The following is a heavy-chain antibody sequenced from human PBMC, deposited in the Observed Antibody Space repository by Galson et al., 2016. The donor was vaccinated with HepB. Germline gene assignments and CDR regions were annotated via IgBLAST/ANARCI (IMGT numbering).Heavy chain of an antibody. Sequence: SLRLSCAASGFTFSSYWMHWVRQAPEKGLEWVSGISASGAGTYYADSVRGRFTISRDNFKNTLYLQMNSLRAEDTAVYYCAKEISVAGVNGLPSDYWGQGTLVTVSS. CDR2: ISASGAGT. CDR3: AKEISVAGVNGLPSDY. CDR1: GFTFSSYW. V-gene: IGHV3-23*01. J-gene: IGHJ4*02. D-gene: IGHD6-19*01.